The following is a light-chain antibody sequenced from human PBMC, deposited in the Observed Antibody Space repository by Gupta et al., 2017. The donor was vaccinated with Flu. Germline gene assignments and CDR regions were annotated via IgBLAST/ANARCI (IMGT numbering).Light chain of an antibody. Sequence: DIQMTQSPSSMHASVGDRVTITCRASQSISSYLNWYQQKPGKAPKLLIYAASSLQSGVPSRFSGSGSGTDFTLTISSLQPEDFATYYCQQCYSTPPAFGQGTKVEIK. CDR2: AAS. J-gene: IGKJ1*01. V-gene: IGKV1-39*01. CDR1: QSISSY. CDR3: QQCYSTPPA.